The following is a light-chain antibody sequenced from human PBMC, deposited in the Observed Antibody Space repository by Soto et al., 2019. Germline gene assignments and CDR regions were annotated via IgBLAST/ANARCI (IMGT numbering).Light chain of an antibody. CDR1: QSVRTF. V-gene: IGKV3-20*01. CDR2: DAS. Sequence: EIVLTQSPGTLSLSPGERATLSCRASQSVRTFLAWYQQKPGQAPRLLIYDASKRATGIPDRFSGSGSGTDFTLTISRLEPEDFAVYYCHQYGSSPATFGQGTKVDIK. CDR3: HQYGSSPAT. J-gene: IGKJ1*01.